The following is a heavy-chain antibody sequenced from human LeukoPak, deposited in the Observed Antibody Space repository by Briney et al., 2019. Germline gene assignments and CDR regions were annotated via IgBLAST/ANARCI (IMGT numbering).Heavy chain of an antibody. Sequence: PGGSLRLSCAASGFTFSSYWMHWVRQAPGKGLEWVSGISWNSGSIGYADSVKGRFTISRDNAKNSLYLQMNSLRAEDTALYYCAKDVHWGQGTLVTVSS. V-gene: IGHV3-9*01. CDR3: AKDVH. J-gene: IGHJ4*02. CDR2: ISWNSGSI. CDR1: GFTFSSYW.